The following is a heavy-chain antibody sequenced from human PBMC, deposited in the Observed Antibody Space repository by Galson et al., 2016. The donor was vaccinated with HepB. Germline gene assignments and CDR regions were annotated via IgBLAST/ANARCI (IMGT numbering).Heavy chain of an antibody. J-gene: IGHJ3*01. CDR2: IYHTGTS. V-gene: IGHV4-31*11. CDR1: GTSITSAAYY. Sequence: PLSLTCAVSGTSITSAAYYWSWIRQHPGKGLEWIAYIYHTGTSQYNPSLKSRVTISVDTSKNQFSLKLISLNVADTAFYYCARTSRAYNSNAFDVWGQGTLVTVSS. CDR3: ARTSRAYNSNAFDV. D-gene: IGHD5-24*01.